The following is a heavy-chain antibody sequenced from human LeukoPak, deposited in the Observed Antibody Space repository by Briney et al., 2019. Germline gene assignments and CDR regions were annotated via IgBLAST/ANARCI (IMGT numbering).Heavy chain of an antibody. Sequence: SETLSLTCTVSGGSISSSSYYWGWIRQPPGKGLEWIGSIYYSGSTYYNPSLKSRVTISVDTSKNQFSLKLSSVTAADTAVFYCARHYDSSGYYSFDYWGQGTLVTVSS. J-gene: IGHJ4*02. D-gene: IGHD3-22*01. V-gene: IGHV4-39*01. CDR1: GGSISSSSYY. CDR3: ARHYDSSGYYSFDY. CDR2: IYYSGST.